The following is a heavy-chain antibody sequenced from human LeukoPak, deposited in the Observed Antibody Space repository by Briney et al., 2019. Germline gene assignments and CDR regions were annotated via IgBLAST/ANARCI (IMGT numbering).Heavy chain of an antibody. J-gene: IGHJ4*02. D-gene: IGHD3-10*01. CDR2: INPSGGST. CDR3: ARSSGTYYNVDY. V-gene: IGHV1-46*01. Sequence: ASVKVSCKASGYTFTNYYMHWVRQAPGQGLEWMGIINPSGGSTSYAQKFQGRVTMTRDTSTSTVQMELSSLRSGDTAVYYCARSSGTYYNVDYWGQGTLVTVSS. CDR1: GYTFTNYY.